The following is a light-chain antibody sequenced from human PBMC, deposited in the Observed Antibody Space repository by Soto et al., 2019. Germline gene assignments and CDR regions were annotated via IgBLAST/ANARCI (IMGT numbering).Light chain of an antibody. V-gene: IGKV3-20*01. CDR2: GAS. CDR3: QQYGRSLPFT. J-gene: IGKJ2*01. CDR1: QSVSSTY. Sequence: ELVLTQSPGTLSLSPGERATLSCRASQSVSSTYIAWYQQNPGQAPRLLIYGASSRATGIPDRFSGSGSGTDFTLTISRLEPEDFAVYFCQQYGRSLPFTFGQGTKVEIK.